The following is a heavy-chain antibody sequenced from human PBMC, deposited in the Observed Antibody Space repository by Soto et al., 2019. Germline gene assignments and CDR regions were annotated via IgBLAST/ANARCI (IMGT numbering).Heavy chain of an antibody. CDR2: ISAYNGNT. Sequence: QVQLVQSGAAVKKPGASVKVSCKASGYPFTSYHTTWVRQAPGQGLEWTGWISAYNGNTNYAQKVQGRVTMTTDTSTSTAYMELRILRSDDTAVYYCSRDSPPPREWGQGTLVTVSS. J-gene: IGHJ4*02. V-gene: IGHV1-18*01. CDR3: SRDSPPPRE. CDR1: GYPFTSYH.